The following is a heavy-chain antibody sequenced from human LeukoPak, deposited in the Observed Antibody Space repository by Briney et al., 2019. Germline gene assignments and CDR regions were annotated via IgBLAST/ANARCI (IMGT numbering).Heavy chain of an antibody. CDR1: GYTFTSYA. Sequence: ASVKVSCKASGYTFTSYAIHWVRQAPGQRLEWMEWISPGNGNTKYSQKLQGRVTITRYTSASTAYMELSSLRSEDTAVYYCARASVGSFDYWGQGTLVTVSS. D-gene: IGHD1-1*01. V-gene: IGHV1-3*01. CDR3: ARASVGSFDY. CDR2: ISPGNGNT. J-gene: IGHJ4*02.